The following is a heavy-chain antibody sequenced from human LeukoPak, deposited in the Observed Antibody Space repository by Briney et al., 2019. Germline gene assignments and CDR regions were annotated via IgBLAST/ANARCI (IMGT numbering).Heavy chain of an antibody. Sequence: ASVKVSCKASGGTFTSYAISWVRQAPGQGLEWMGGIIPIFGTANYAQKFQGRVTITADESTSTAYMELSSLRSEDTAVYYCARNYYDSSGPQAFDIWGQGTMVTVSS. CDR2: IIPIFGTA. J-gene: IGHJ3*02. CDR3: ARNYYDSSGPQAFDI. V-gene: IGHV1-69*13. D-gene: IGHD3-22*01. CDR1: GGTFTSYA.